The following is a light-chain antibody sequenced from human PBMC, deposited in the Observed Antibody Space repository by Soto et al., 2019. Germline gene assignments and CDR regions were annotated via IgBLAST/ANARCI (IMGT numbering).Light chain of an antibody. J-gene: IGKJ1*01. CDR1: QSISSW. CDR2: DAS. V-gene: IGKV1-5*01. Sequence: DIQMTQSPSTLSASVGDRVTITCRASQSISSWLAWYQQKPGKAPKLLIYDASSLESGVPSRFSGSGSGTDFTLTISSMQPDDFATFYCQQYNGYSRTFGQGTKVDI. CDR3: QQYNGYSRT.